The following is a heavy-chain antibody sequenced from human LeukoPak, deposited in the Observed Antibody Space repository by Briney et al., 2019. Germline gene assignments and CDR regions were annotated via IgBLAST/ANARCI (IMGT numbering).Heavy chain of an antibody. CDR3: ARAQIVGILWGAFDI. CDR2: IKQDGSEK. D-gene: IGHD1-26*01. Sequence: GGSLRLSCAASGFTFSSYWMSWVRQAPGKGLEWVANIKQDGSEKYYVDSVKGRFTISRDNAKNSLYLQMNSLRAEDTAVYYCARAQIVGILWGAFDIWGQGTMVTVSS. J-gene: IGHJ3*02. V-gene: IGHV3-7*01. CDR1: GFTFSSYW.